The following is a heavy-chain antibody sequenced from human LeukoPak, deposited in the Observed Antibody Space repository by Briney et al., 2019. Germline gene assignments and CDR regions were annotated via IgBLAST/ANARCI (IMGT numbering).Heavy chain of an antibody. CDR2: MNPNSGNT. J-gene: IGHJ4*02. D-gene: IGHD2-21*02. CDR3: ARVPPKYCGGDCYSQRDY. Sequence: ASMKVSCKASGYTFTSYDINWVRQATGQGLEWMGWMNPNSGNTGYAQKFRGRVTMTRNTSISTAYMELSSLRSEDTAVYYCARVPPKYCGGDCYSQRDYWGQGTLVTVSS. V-gene: IGHV1-8*01. CDR1: GYTFTSYD.